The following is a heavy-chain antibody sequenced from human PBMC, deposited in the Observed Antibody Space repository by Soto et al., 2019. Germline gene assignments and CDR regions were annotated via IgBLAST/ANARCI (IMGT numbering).Heavy chain of an antibody. D-gene: IGHD6-13*01. V-gene: IGHV1-8*01. Sequence: QVQLVQSGAEVKKPGASVKVSCKASGYTFTSYDINWVRQATGQGLEWMGWMNPNSGNTGYAQKFQGRVTMTRNTSISTAYMETSSLRSEDTAVYYCARERSAAGTGWVDPWGQGTLVTVAS. CDR1: GYTFTSYD. CDR3: ARERSAAGTGWVDP. CDR2: MNPNSGNT. J-gene: IGHJ5*02.